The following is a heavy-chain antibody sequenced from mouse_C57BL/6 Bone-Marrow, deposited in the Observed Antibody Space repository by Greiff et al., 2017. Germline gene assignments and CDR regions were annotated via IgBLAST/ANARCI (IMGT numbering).Heavy chain of an antibody. CDR2: IDPSDSYT. V-gene: IGHV1-69*01. J-gene: IGHJ1*03. Sequence: VKQSCKASGYTFTSYWMHWVKQRPGQGLEWIGEIDPSDSYTNYNQKFKGKSTLTVDKSSSTAYMQLSSLTSEDSAVYYCAREGSSSYWYFDVWGTGTTVTVSS. CDR3: AREGSSSYWYFDV. CDR1: GYTFTSYW. D-gene: IGHD1-1*01.